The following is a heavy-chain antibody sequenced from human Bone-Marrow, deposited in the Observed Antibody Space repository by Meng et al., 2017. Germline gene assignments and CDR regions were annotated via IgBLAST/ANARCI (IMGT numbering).Heavy chain of an antibody. D-gene: IGHD1-26*01. CDR2: IAPYNGNT. CDR1: GYTFTDYG. CDR3: ARVWGNWFDP. V-gene: IGHV1-18*01. J-gene: IGHJ5*02. Sequence: QVNLVQSGAEVKKPGASVKVSCKASGYTFTDYGVSWVRQAPGKGLEWMGWIAPYNGNTKYAQKVQGRVTMTADTSTSTAYMEVRGLTSDDTAVYFCARVWGNWFDPWGQGTLVTVSS.